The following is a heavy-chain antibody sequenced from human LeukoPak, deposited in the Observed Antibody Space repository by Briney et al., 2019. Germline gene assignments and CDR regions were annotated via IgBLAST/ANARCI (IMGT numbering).Heavy chain of an antibody. J-gene: IGHJ6*02. CDR3: AQEDYYYGMDV. CDR1: GYTFTSYD. CDR2: MNPNSGNT. V-gene: IGHV1-8*03. Sequence: ASVKVSCKASGYTFTSYDINWVRQAAGQGLEWMGWMNPNSGNTGYAQKFQGRVTITRNTSISTAYMELSSLRSEDTAVYYCAQEDYYYGMDVWGQGTTVTVSS.